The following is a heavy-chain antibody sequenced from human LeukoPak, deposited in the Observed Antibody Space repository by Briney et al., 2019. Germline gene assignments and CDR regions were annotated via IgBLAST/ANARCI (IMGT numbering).Heavy chain of an antibody. Sequence: GGSLRLSCAASGFTFSDHFTDWVRRAPGKGLEWVGRIRKKPNSYTTEYAASVKGRFTFSRDDSKNSLYLQMNSLETEDTAVYYCARVSATTGATDALDFWGQGTMVTVSS. V-gene: IGHV3-72*01. J-gene: IGHJ3*01. CDR2: IRKKPNSYTT. CDR3: ARVSATTGATDALDF. D-gene: IGHD1-1*01. CDR1: GFTFSDHF.